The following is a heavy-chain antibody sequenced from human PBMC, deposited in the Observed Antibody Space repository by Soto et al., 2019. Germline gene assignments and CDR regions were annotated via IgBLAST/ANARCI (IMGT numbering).Heavy chain of an antibody. J-gene: IGHJ4*02. CDR2: ISYDGNIK. CDR3: ARFWGPITAAVDDY. D-gene: IGHD6-13*01. V-gene: IGHV3-30*03. Sequence: QVQLVESGGGVVQPGRSLTLSCAASGFAFSNFGMQWVRQAPGKGLEWVASISYDGNIKYSADSVKGRFTISIDNSKNTLYLQMNSLRSEDTAVYFCARFWGPITAAVDDYWGQGTLVTVSS. CDR1: GFAFSNFG.